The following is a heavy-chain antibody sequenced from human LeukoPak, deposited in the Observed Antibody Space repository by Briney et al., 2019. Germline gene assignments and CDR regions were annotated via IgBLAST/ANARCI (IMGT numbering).Heavy chain of an antibody. CDR2: ISGSGGNT. CDR1: GFTFSNYA. J-gene: IGHJ4*02. Sequence: GGSLRLSCAASGFTFSNYAMSWVRQAPGKGLEWVSGISGSGGNTYYADSVKGRFTISRDNSKNTLYLQMNSLRAEDTAVYYCAKDRTLPIPLRAVDYWGQGTLVTVSS. D-gene: IGHD5-18*01. V-gene: IGHV3-23*01. CDR3: AKDRTLPIPLRAVDY.